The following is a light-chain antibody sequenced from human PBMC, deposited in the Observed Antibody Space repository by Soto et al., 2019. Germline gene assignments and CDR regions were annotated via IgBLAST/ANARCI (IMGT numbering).Light chain of an antibody. CDR3: QQYNNWPPYT. CDR2: GAS. J-gene: IGKJ2*01. V-gene: IGKV3-15*01. Sequence: EIVMTQSPATLSVSPGERATLSCRASQSIGSNLVWYQQKPGQAPRLLIYGASTRATGIPARFSGSGSGTEFTLTISSLQSEDSAVYYCQQYNNWPPYTFGQGTKLEIK. CDR1: QSIGSN.